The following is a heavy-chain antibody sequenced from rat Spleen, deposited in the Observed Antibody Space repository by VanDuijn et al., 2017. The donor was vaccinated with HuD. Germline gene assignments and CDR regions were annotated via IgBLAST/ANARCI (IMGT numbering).Heavy chain of an antibody. CDR2: ISIGGGNT. CDR3: ARHSAYYGYTYWYFDF. J-gene: IGHJ1*01. V-gene: IGHV5-25*01. D-gene: IGHD1-9*01. Sequence: EVQLVESGGGLVQPGRSMKLSCAASGFTFSNSYMAWVRQAPTKGLEWVASISIGGGNTYYRDSVKGRFSISRDDAKSTLYLQMDSLRSEDTATYYCARHSAYYGYTYWYFDFWGPGTMVTVSS. CDR1: GFTFSNSY.